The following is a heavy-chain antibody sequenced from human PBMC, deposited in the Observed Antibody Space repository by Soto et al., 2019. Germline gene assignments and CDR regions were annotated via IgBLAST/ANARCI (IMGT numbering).Heavy chain of an antibody. CDR3: AKLKYYDRSALWDS. CDR2: ITSSGGST. J-gene: IGHJ4*02. CDR1: GFTFSSYA. D-gene: IGHD3-22*01. Sequence: EVQLLESGGGLVQPGGSLRLSCAASGFTFSSYAVSWVRQAPGKGLEWVSSITSSGGSTYYADSVKGRFTISRDNSKNTLFLLMNSLRAEDAAVSYCAKLKYYDRSALWDSWVQGTLVTVSS. V-gene: IGHV3-23*01.